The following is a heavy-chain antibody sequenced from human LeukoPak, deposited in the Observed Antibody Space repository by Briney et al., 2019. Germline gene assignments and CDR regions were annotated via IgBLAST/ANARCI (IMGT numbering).Heavy chain of an antibody. CDR3: ARDNSGSSGGNFDF. D-gene: IGHD1-26*01. Sequence: SETLSLTCTVSGGPISGYYWSWMRQPPGKGLEWIGYIYYTGSIKYTPSLKSRVTISVDTSKNHFSLKLSSVTAADTAVYYCARDNSGSSGGNFDFWGQGTLVTVSS. CDR1: GGPISGYY. V-gene: IGHV4-59*01. J-gene: IGHJ4*02. CDR2: IYYTGSI.